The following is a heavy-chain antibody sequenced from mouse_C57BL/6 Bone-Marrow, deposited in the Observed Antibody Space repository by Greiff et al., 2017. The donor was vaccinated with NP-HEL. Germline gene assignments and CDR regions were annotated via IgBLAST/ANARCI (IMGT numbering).Heavy chain of an antibody. CDR1: GFNIKDDY. CDR3: LLVRLFDY. J-gene: IGHJ2*01. CDR2: IDPENGDT. Sequence: VQLQQSGAELVRPGASVKLSCTASGFNIKDDYMHWVKQRPLQGLEWIGWIDPENGDTEYASKFQGKASIPADTSSNTAYLQLSSLTSEDTAVYYCLLVRLFDYWGQGTTLTVSS. D-gene: IGHD1-1*01. V-gene: IGHV14-4*01.